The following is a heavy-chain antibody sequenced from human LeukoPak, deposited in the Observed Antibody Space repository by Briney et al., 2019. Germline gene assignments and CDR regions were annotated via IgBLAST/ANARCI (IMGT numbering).Heavy chain of an antibody. Sequence: SETLSLTCTVSGGSISSYYWSWIRQPAGKGLEWIGRIYTSGSTNYNPSLKSRVTMSVDTSKNQFSLKLGSVTAADTAVYYCAREWDYYGSGSYVYFDYWGQGTLVTVSS. CDR2: IYTSGST. CDR3: AREWDYYGSGSYVYFDY. D-gene: IGHD3-10*01. J-gene: IGHJ4*02. CDR1: GGSISSYY. V-gene: IGHV4-4*07.